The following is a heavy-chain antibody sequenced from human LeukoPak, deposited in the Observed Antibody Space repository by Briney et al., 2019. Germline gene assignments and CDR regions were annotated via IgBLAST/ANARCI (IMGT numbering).Heavy chain of an antibody. CDR1: GGSISSSSYY. V-gene: IGHV4-39*01. CDR2: IYYSGST. D-gene: IGHD3-22*01. Sequence: SETLSLTCTVSGGSISSSSYYWGWIRQPPGKGLEWIGSIYYSGSTYYNPSLKSRVTISVDTSKNQFSLKLSSVTAADTAVYYCARIRVEIDSGGHADYWGQGTLVTVSS. J-gene: IGHJ4*02. CDR3: ARIRVEIDSGGHADY.